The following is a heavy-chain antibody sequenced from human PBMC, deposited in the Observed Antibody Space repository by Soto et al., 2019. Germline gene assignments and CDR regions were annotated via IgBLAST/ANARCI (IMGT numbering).Heavy chain of an antibody. V-gene: IGHV4-61*01. CDR2: VYYSGTT. D-gene: IGHD4-17*01. CDR3: ARTTAVPNTLRSRYFLDY. J-gene: IGHJ4*02. Sequence: SATLSLTCSVSGGSVSDKTYYWSWIRQPPGERLEWIGYVYYSGTTNYNPSLKSRVTISVDLSKNRFSLRLSSVTTADTALYYCARTTAVPNTLRSRYFLDYWGQGTLVTVSS. CDR1: GGSVSDKTYY.